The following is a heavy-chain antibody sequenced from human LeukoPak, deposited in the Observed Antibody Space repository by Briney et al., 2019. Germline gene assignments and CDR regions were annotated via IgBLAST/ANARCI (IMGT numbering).Heavy chain of an antibody. J-gene: IGHJ4*02. D-gene: IGHD2-15*01. CDR2: INPNSGGT. CDR1: GYTFTGYY. Sequence: ASVKVSCKASGYTFTGYYMHWVRQAPGQGLEWMGRINPNSGGTNYAQKSQGRVTMTRDTSISTAYMELSRLRSDDTAVYYCARDLEGYCSGGSCYPRLDYWGQGTLVTVSS. V-gene: IGHV1-2*06. CDR3: ARDLEGYCSGGSCYPRLDY.